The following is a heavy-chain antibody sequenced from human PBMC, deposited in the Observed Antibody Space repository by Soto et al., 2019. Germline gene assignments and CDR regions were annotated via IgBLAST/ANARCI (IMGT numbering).Heavy chain of an antibody. V-gene: IGHV3-23*01. Sequence: SGGSLRLSCATSGFTFNTYPMTWVRQAPGKGLEWVSSISSTAGRTSSYADSVKGRFAISRDFPDNTVYLQMNNLRVDDTAVYFCAKGVLSFHYGMEVWGQGTTVTVSS. D-gene: IGHD3-10*01. CDR3: AKGVLSFHYGMEV. J-gene: IGHJ6*02. CDR2: ISSTAGRTS. CDR1: GFTFNTYP.